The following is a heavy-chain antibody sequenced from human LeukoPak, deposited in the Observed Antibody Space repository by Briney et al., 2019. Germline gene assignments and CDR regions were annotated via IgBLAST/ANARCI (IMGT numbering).Heavy chain of an antibody. CDR1: GGSISSGDYY. CDR3: ARTSGSYAFDI. V-gene: IGHV4-30-4*08. CDR2: IYYSGST. D-gene: IGHD6-25*01. Sequence: PSETLSLTCTVSGGSISSGDYYWSWIRQPPGKGLEWIGYIYYSGSTYYNPSLKSRVTISVDTSKNQFSLKLSSVTAADTAVYYCARTSGSYAFDIWGQGTMVTVSS. J-gene: IGHJ3*02.